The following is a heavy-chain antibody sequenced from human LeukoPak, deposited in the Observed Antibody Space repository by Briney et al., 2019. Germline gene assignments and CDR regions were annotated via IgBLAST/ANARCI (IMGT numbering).Heavy chain of an antibody. CDR3: ARFSSGWVERYFDY. D-gene: IGHD6-19*01. V-gene: IGHV4-39*07. CDR1: GGSISSTSYY. CDR2: IYYSGST. Sequence: SETLSLTCTVSGGSISSTSYYWGWIRQPPGKGLEWIGSIYYSGSTYYNPSLKSRVTISVDKSKNQSSLKLSSVTAADTAVYYCARFSSGWVERYFDYWGQGTLVTVSS. J-gene: IGHJ4*02.